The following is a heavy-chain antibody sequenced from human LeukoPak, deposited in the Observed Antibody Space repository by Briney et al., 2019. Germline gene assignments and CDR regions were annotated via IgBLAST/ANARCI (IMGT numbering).Heavy chain of an antibody. J-gene: IGHJ4*02. CDR1: GFTFSSYE. D-gene: IGHD3-3*01. Sequence: GGSLRLSCVASGFTFSSYEMNWVRQAPGKGLEWISYISSSGSSIHYADSVKGRFTISRGNARNSLYLQMNSLRAEDTAVYYCARDQRYDFWSGFYAVDYWGQGTLLTVSS. V-gene: IGHV3-48*03. CDR2: ISSSGSSI. CDR3: ARDQRYDFWSGFYAVDY.